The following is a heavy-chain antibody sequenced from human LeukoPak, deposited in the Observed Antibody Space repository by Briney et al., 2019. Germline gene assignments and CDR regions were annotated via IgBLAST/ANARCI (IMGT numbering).Heavy chain of an antibody. J-gene: IGHJ6*03. CDR2: IYYTGST. D-gene: IGHD5-24*01. Sequence: SETLSLTCTVSGGSISSSIYYWGWIRQPPGKGLEWIGSIYYTGSTYYSPSLKTRVTISVDTSKNQFSLRLSSVTAADTAVYYCHGPYFYYMDVWGKGTTVTVSS. CDR3: HGPYFYYMDV. V-gene: IGHV4-39*01. CDR1: GGSISSSIYY.